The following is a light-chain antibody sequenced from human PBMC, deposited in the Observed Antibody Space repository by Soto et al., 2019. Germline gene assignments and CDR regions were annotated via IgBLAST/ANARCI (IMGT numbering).Light chain of an antibody. CDR1: QSISNTS. J-gene: IGKJ2*01. CDR3: QQYGRSPPKYT. CDR2: GAS. V-gene: IGKV3-20*01. Sequence: EILLTQSPDTLSLSPGERATLSCRASQSISNTSLAWYLQKPGQAPRLLIYGASNRATDIPDRFSGRGSGTDFTLTISRLEPEDFAVYYCQQYGRSPPKYTFGQGTKLEIK.